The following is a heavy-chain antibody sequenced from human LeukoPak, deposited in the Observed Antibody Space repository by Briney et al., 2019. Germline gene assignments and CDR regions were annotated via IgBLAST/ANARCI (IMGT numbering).Heavy chain of an antibody. J-gene: IGHJ3*02. CDR1: GYTFTGYY. V-gene: IGHV1-2*02. CDR3: ASEQGIADLRNAFDI. D-gene: IGHD6-13*01. Sequence: ASVKVSCKASGYTFTGYYMHWVRQAPGQGLEWMGWINHNSGGTNYAQKFQGRVTMTRDTSISKAYMELSRLRSDDTAVYYCASEQGIADLRNAFDIWGQGTRVTDSS. CDR2: INHNSGGT.